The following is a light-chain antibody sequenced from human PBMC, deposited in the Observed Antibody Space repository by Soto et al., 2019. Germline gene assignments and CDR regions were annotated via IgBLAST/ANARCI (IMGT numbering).Light chain of an antibody. Sequence: IVMTKSPATLPVSPGEGGTLSCRASQSISGNLAWYQQKPGQAPRLLIYGASTRATGIPARFSGSGSGTDYTLTIISLEPADFAVYYCQQRSNWPRTFGQGTKVDIK. J-gene: IGKJ1*01. V-gene: IGKV3-11*01. CDR1: QSISGN. CDR2: GAS. CDR3: QQRSNWPRT.